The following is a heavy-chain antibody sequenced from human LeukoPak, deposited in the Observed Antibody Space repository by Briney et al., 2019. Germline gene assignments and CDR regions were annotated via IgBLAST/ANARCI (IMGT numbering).Heavy chain of an antibody. Sequence: SETLPLTCAVYGGSFSGYYWSWIRQPPGKGLEWIGEINHSGSTNYNPSLKSRVTISVDTSKNQFSLKLSSVTAADTAVYYCARAIVAYFDYWGQGTLVTVSS. V-gene: IGHV4-34*01. CDR3: ARAIVAYFDY. CDR1: GGSFSGYY. J-gene: IGHJ4*02. D-gene: IGHD2-15*01. CDR2: INHSGST.